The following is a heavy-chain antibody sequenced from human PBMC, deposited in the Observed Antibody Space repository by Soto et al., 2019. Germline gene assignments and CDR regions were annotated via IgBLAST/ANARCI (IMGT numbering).Heavy chain of an antibody. J-gene: IGHJ6*02. D-gene: IGHD2-21*01. CDR2: ITSNGGNT. CDR3: AGRIPFGYGMDV. CDR1: GFTFSSYA. Sequence: EVQLVESGGGLVQPGGSLRLSCAASGFTFSSYAMHWVRQAPGKGLEYVSVITSNGGNTDYASSVKGRFTISRDNSKITLYLQMGSLRAEDMAVYYCAGRIPFGYGMDVWGQGTTVTVSS. V-gene: IGHV3-64*01.